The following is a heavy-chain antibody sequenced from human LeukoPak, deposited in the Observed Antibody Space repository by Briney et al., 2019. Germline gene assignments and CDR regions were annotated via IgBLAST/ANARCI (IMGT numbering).Heavy chain of an antibody. CDR2: VCGSGNST. Sequence: GGSLRLSCAASGFTFNNYAMSWVRQAPGMGLEWVSSVCGSGNSTYYADSVKGRFTISRDNSKNTLYLQMNSLRAEDTAVYYCAKVGSRYCSSTSCFYFDYWGQGTLVTVSS. D-gene: IGHD2-2*01. CDR1: GFTFNNYA. V-gene: IGHV3-23*01. CDR3: AKVGSRYCSSTSCFYFDY. J-gene: IGHJ4*02.